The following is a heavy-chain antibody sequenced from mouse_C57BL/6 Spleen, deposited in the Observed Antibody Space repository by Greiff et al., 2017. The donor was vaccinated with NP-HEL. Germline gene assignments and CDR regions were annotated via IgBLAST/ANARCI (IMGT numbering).Heavy chain of an antibody. CDR3: ARSNPFAY. D-gene: IGHD2-5*01. Sequence: EVHLVESGGGLVKPGGSLKLSCAASGFTFSDYGMHWVRQAPEKGLEWVAYISSGSSTIYYADTVKGRFTISRDNAKNTLFLQMTSLRSEDTAMYYCARSNPFAYWGQGTLVTVSA. CDR2: ISSGSSTI. CDR1: GFTFSDYG. J-gene: IGHJ3*01. V-gene: IGHV5-17*01.